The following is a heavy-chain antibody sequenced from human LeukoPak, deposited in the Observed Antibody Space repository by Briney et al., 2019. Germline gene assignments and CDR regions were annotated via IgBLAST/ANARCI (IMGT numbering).Heavy chain of an antibody. D-gene: IGHD3-10*01. J-gene: IGHJ4*02. Sequence: TGGSLRLSCAASGFTFSNYAMSWVRQAPGKGLEWVSGIGDTGGTTFYADSVKGRSTISRDNSKNTLSLQMNSLRAEDTAVYYCAKDHGAGSYYNHPDYWGQGTLVTVSS. CDR2: IGDTGGTT. CDR1: GFTFSNYA. V-gene: IGHV3-23*01. CDR3: AKDHGAGSYYNHPDY.